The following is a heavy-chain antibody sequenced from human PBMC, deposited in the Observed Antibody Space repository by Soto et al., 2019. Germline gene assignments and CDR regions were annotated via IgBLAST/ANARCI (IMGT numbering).Heavy chain of an antibody. D-gene: IGHD2-8*01. CDR2: FSGIAVST. V-gene: IGHV3-23*01. J-gene: IGHJ6*02. CDR3: AKTRGAMIYAISVYGMDV. CDR1: GFSFSSFA. Sequence: GGSLRLSCAASGFSFSSFAMNWVRQAPGKGLEWVSIFSGIAVSTFYAYSVKGRFTISRDNSKSTLYLQINSLRAEDTAVFYCAKTRGAMIYAISVYGMDVWGQGTTVTVSS.